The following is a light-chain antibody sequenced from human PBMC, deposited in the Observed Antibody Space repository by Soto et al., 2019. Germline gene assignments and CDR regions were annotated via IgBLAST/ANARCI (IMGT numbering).Light chain of an antibody. J-gene: IGKJ5*01. CDR1: HVISSW. CDR2: AAS. Sequence: DIQMTQSPSSVSASVGDRVTITCRASHVISSWLAWYQQKPGKAPKLLIYAASNLQSGVPSRFSGSGSGTDFTLTISSLQPEDFATYYCQQANSFPLTFGQGTRLEIK. V-gene: IGKV1-12*01. CDR3: QQANSFPLT.